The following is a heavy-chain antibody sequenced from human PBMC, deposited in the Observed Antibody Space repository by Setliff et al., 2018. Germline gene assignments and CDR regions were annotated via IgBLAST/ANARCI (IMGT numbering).Heavy chain of an antibody. CDR3: ARDAVSNFDRGDSPAY. D-gene: IGHD2-21*01. J-gene: IGHJ4*02. V-gene: IGHV1-18*01. CDR2: ISADNYKT. CDR1: GDSFTPYG. Sequence: GPPVKVSCKASGDSFTPYGISWVRQAPGQGLEWMGWISADNYKTNHLERFTGENTKTKYAQKFQGRVTMTTDTSTRTAYMELRSLRSDDTAVYFCARDAVSNFDRGDSPAYWGRGTQVTVSS.